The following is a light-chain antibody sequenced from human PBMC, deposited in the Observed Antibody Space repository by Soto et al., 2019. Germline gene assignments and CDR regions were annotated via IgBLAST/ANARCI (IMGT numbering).Light chain of an antibody. Sequence: QSVLTQPHSASGTPGQRVTISCSGSSSNIATNSVSWFQQLPGTAPKLLISGNNQRPSGVPDRFSGSKSGTSASLAISRLQSEDEADYYCAAWDESLNGWVFGGGTQLTVL. CDR1: SSNIATNS. J-gene: IGLJ3*02. V-gene: IGLV1-44*01. CDR2: GNN. CDR3: AAWDESLNGWV.